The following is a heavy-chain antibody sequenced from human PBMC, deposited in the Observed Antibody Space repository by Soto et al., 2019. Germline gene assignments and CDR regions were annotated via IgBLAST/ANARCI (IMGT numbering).Heavy chain of an antibody. J-gene: IGHJ4*02. Sequence: EVHLLESGGGLVQPGGSLRLSCATSGFTFNNYAMTWVRQAPGRGLEWVSTISSSGGSTYSADSVKGRFTISRDNSKNTFYLQMNSLRAEDTAVYYCATWGGGWQGVDYWGQGTLVIVSS. CDR2: ISSSGGST. CDR3: ATWGGGWQGVDY. V-gene: IGHV3-23*01. CDR1: GFTFNNYA. D-gene: IGHD6-19*01.